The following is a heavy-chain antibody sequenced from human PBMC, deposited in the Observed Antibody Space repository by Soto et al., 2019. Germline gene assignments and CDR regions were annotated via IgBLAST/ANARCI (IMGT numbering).Heavy chain of an antibody. CDR3: APIGFGELFSGRGSAP. V-gene: IGHV1-18*01. CDR2: ISAYNGET. CDR1: GYTFTSYG. Sequence: ASVKVSCKASGYTFTSYGISWVRRAPGQGLEWMGWISAYNGETIYAQKFQGRVTMTEDTSTDTAYMELSSLRSEDPAVFYCAPIGFGELFSGRGSAPWGQGTRVPVSP. D-gene: IGHD3-10*01. J-gene: IGHJ5*02.